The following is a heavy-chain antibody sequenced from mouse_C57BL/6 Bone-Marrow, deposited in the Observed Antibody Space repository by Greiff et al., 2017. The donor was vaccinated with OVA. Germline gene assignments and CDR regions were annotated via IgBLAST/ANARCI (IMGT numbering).Heavy chain of an antibody. D-gene: IGHD1-1*01. CDR1: GFSLTSYG. CDR3: ASIYYYGSSAFAY. V-gene: IGHV2-2*01. CDR2: IWSGGST. J-gene: IGHJ3*01. Sequence: VKLVESGPGLVQPSQSLSITCTVSGFSLTSYGVHWVRQSPGKGLEWLGVIWSGGSTDYNAAFISRLSISKDNSKSQVFFKMNSLQADDTAIYYCASIYYYGSSAFAYWGQGTLVTVSA.